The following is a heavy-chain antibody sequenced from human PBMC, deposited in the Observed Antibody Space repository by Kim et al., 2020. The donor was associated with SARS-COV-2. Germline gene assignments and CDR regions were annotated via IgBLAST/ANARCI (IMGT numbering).Heavy chain of an antibody. J-gene: IGHJ3*02. CDR3: VGCSGGACRDAFDI. Sequence: ADSLKGRFTISRDNSKNTLYLQMNSLRAGDTAVYYCVGCSGGACRDAFDIWGQGTRVTVSS. V-gene: IGHV3-23*01. D-gene: IGHD2-15*01.